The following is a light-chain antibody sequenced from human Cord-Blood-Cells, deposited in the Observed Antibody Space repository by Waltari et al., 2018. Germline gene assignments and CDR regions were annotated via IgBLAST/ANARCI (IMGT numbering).Light chain of an antibody. V-gene: IGLV2-14*01. J-gene: IGLJ3*02. CDR2: DVS. CDR1: SSDVGGYNY. Sequence: QSALTQPASVSGSPGQSITISCTGTSSDVGGYNYVSWYQQHPGKAPKLMIYDVSKRPSGGSNRFSGSKSGNTASLTISGLQAEDEADYYCSSYTSGSTWVFGGGTKLTVL. CDR3: SSYTSGSTWV.